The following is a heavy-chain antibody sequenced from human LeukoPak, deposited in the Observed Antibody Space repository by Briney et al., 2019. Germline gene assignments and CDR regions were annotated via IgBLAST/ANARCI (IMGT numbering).Heavy chain of an antibody. CDR3: ARVKASGSSVSDAFDI. CDR1: GGSISSYY. V-gene: IGHV4-4*07. J-gene: IGHJ3*02. CDR2: IYTSGST. Sequence: SETLSLTCTVSGGSISSYYWSWIRQPAGKGLEWIGRIYTSGSTNYNPSLKSRVTMSVDTSKNQFSLKLSSVTAADTAVSYCARVKASGSSVSDAFDIWGQGAMVTVSS. D-gene: IGHD6-13*01.